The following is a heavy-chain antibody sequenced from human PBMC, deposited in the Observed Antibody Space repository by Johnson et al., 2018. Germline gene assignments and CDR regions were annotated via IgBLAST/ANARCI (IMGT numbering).Heavy chain of an antibody. CDR3: AKKGDGYSSSSSAFDI. J-gene: IGHJ3*02. Sequence: QVQLVQSGGGVVQPGRSLRLSCAASGFTFSSYGMHWVRQAPGKGLAWVAVISYDGSNKYYADSVKGRFTISRDNSKNTLYLKMNSLRAEDTAVYYCAKKGDGYSSSSSAFDIWGQGTMVTVSS. V-gene: IGHV3-30*18. CDR2: ISYDGSNK. CDR1: GFTFSSYG. D-gene: IGHD6-6*01.